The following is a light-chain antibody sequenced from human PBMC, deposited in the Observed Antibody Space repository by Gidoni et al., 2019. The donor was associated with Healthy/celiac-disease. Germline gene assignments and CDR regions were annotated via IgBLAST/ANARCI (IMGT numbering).Light chain of an antibody. CDR1: QDISSY. V-gene: IGKV1-33*01. CDR2: DTS. Sequence: DIQLTQSPSSLSASVGDRVTITCQASQDISSYLNWYQQRPGRAPKLLIYDTSNLETGVPSRFSGSGSGTDFTFVISSLQPEDIATYYCQQYESLPLTFGGGTKVEIK. J-gene: IGKJ4*01. CDR3: QQYESLPLT.